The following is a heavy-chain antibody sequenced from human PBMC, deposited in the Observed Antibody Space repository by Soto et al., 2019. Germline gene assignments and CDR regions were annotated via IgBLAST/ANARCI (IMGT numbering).Heavy chain of an antibody. D-gene: IGHD4-4*01. V-gene: IGHV1-69*12. Sequence: QVQLVQSGAEVKKPGSSVKVSCKASGGTFSSYAISWVRQAPGQGLEWMGGIIPIFGTANYAQKFQGRVTITADESTSTAYMELSSLRSEDTAVYYCARDSLGTTVTTDNWFDPRGQGTLVTVSS. J-gene: IGHJ5*02. CDR1: GGTFSSYA. CDR3: ARDSLGTTVTTDNWFDP. CDR2: IIPIFGTA.